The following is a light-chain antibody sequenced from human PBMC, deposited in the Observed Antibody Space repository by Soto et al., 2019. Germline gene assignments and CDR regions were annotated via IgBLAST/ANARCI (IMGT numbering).Light chain of an antibody. CDR3: QQRSNCPLT. J-gene: IGKJ4*01. Sequence: EIVLTQSPATLSLSPGEGATLSCRASRSVSGFLAWYQQKPGQAPRLLIYDASNRATGVPARFSGSGSGTDFTLTISSLEPEDFAVYYCQQRSNCPLTFGGGTKVEIK. CDR1: RSVSGF. CDR2: DAS. V-gene: IGKV3-11*01.